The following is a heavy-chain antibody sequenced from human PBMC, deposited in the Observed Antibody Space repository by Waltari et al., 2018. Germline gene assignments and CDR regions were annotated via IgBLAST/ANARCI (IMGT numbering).Heavy chain of an antibody. Sequence: QVQLQESGPGLVKPSETLSLTCTVSGGSISSYYWSWIRQPAGKGLEWIGRIYTSVSTNYNPSLKSRVTMSVDTSKNQFSLKLSSVTAADTAVYYCAREKNYDFWSGYSYYMDVWGKGTTVTISS. D-gene: IGHD3-3*01. J-gene: IGHJ6*03. CDR2: IYTSVST. CDR1: GGSISSYY. CDR3: AREKNYDFWSGYSYYMDV. V-gene: IGHV4-4*07.